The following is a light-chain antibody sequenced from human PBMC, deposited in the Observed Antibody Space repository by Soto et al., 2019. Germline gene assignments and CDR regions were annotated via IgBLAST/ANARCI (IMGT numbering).Light chain of an antibody. CDR2: DVS. CDR3: QQYNAYYS. CDR1: QDISRW. Sequence: DIQITQSPPTLPASAGDRVTITYRASQDISRWLAWYQQKPGKAPELLIYDVSTLQSGVPSRFSGTGSGTEFTLTISSLQPEDFATYYCQQYNAYYSFGQGTKVDIK. J-gene: IGKJ2*03. V-gene: IGKV1-5*01.